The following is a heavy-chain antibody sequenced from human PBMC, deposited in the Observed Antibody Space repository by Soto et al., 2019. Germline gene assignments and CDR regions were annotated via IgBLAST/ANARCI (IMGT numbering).Heavy chain of an antibody. J-gene: IGHJ4*02. CDR3: ARDLNRAGY. Sequence: PGGSVRLSCAASGFTFSSYSMNWVRQAPGKGLEWVSSVSSSSSYIYYADSVKGRFTISRDNAKNSLYLQMNSLRAEDTAVYYCARDLNRAGYWGQGTLVTVSS. V-gene: IGHV3-21*01. CDR2: VSSSSSYI. CDR1: GFTFSSYS.